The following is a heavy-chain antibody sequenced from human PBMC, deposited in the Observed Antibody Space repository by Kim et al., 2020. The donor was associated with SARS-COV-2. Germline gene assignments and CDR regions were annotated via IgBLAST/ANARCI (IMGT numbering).Heavy chain of an antibody. V-gene: IGHV3-21*06. Sequence: SYADSVKGRFTISRDNAKNSVYLQMHSLRADDTAVYYCASSATATPSFFDYWGQGTLVTVPS. D-gene: IGHD1-1*01. CDR3: ASSATATPSFFDY. J-gene: IGHJ4*02.